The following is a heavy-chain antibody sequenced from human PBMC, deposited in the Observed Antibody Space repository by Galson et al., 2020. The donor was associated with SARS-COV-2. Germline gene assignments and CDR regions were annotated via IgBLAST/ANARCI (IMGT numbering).Heavy chain of an antibody. V-gene: IGHV3-74*01. CDR3: ARGDMGNDYFDY. Sequence: GGSLRLSCAASGFTFSSHWMHWVRQAPGKGLVWVSRIYSEGSSTSYADSVKGRFTISGDNAKNTLYLKMNSLRAEDTAVYYCARGDMGNDYFDYWGQGTLVTVSS. CDR1: GFTFSSHW. CDR2: IYSEGSST. J-gene: IGHJ4*02. D-gene: IGHD7-27*01.